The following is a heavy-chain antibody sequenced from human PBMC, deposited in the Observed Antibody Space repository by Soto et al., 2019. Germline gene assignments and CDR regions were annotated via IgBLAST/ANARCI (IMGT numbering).Heavy chain of an antibody. CDR2: ISSSSDYI. V-gene: IGHV3-11*06. J-gene: IGHJ4*02. CDR3: AREVSGAYDY. Sequence: GGSLRLSCAASGFTFTDYYMSWIRQAPGKGLEWLSYISSSSDYITYADSVRGRFTISRDNAKNSLYLQMHSLRAEDTAVYYCAREVSGAYDYWGQGTVVTVLL. D-gene: IGHD1-26*01. CDR1: GFTFTDYY.